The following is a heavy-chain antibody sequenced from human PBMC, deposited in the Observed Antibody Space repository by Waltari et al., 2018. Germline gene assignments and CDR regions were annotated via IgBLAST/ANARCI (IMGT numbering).Heavy chain of an antibody. V-gene: IGHV4-39*07. Sequence: QLQLQESGPGLVKPSETLSLPCNVSGGSISSSSYYWGWIRQPPGKGLEWIGSIYYSGSTYYNPSLKSRVTISVDTSKNQFSLKLSSVTAADTAVYYCAREGYYGSGSYFLDYWGQGTLVTVSS. J-gene: IGHJ4*02. D-gene: IGHD3-10*01. CDR3: AREGYYGSGSYFLDY. CDR2: IYYSGST. CDR1: GGSISSSSYY.